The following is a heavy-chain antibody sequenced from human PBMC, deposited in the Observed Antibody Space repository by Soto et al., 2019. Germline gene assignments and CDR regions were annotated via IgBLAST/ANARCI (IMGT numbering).Heavy chain of an antibody. J-gene: IGHJ4*02. Sequence: EVQLVESGGGLVQPGGSLRLSCAASGFTFRSYWMSWVRQAPGKGLEWVANIKQDGSEKYYVDSVKGRFTISRDNAKNSLYLQMTSLRAEDTAVYYCARGGTGIQLWSYFDYWGQGTLVTVSS. CDR2: IKQDGSEK. CDR1: GFTFRSYW. D-gene: IGHD5-18*01. CDR3: ARGGTGIQLWSYFDY. V-gene: IGHV3-7*01.